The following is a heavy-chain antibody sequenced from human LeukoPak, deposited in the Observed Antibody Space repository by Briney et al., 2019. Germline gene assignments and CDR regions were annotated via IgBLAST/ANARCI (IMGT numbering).Heavy chain of an antibody. V-gene: IGHV1-18*01. CDR1: GYTFTSYG. J-gene: IGHJ4*02. D-gene: IGHD4-17*01. CDR2: ISAYNGNT. Sequence: ASVKVSCKASGYTFTSYGISWVRQAPGQGLEGMGWISAYNGNTNYAQKLQGRVTMTTDTSTSTAYMELRSLRSDDTAVYYCARVNGDYEKTYYFDYWGQGTLVTVSS. CDR3: ARVNGDYEKTYYFDY.